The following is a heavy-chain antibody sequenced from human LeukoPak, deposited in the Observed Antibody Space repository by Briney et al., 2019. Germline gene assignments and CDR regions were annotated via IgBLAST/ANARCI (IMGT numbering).Heavy chain of an antibody. CDR3: ARDPIIAAAGHNWFDP. J-gene: IGHJ5*02. CDR2: IYTSGST. Sequence: SETLSLTCTVSGGSISSYYWSWIRQPAGKGLEWIGRIYTSGSTNYNPSLKSRVTMSVDTSKNQFSLKLSSVTAADTAVYYCARDPIIAAAGHNWFDPWGQGTLVTVSS. V-gene: IGHV4-4*07. D-gene: IGHD6-13*01. CDR1: GGSISSYY.